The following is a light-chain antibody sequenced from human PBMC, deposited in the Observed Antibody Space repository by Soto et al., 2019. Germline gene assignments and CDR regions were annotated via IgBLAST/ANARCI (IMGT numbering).Light chain of an antibody. Sequence: YALTQPPSESGSPGQSVTISCTGTKNDIGVYDFVSWYQHHPGKAPRLIIYEVVQRPSGVPDRFSGSKSGNTASLTVSGLQAADEADYFCKSYAGSNTYVFGSGTKVTVL. J-gene: IGLJ1*01. CDR1: KNDIGVYDF. V-gene: IGLV2-8*01. CDR2: EVV. CDR3: KSYAGSNTYV.